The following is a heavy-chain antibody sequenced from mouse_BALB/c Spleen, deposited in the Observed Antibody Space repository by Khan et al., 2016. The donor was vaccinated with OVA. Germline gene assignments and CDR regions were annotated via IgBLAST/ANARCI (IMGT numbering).Heavy chain of an antibody. V-gene: IGHV1-85*01. CDR2: IFPGDGSN. J-gene: IGHJ3*01. Sequence: QVQLQQPGAELVKPGASVKLSCKASGYTFTSYDINWVRQRPEQGLEWIGWIFPGDGSNKYNEKFKGKATLTTDKSSSTAYMQLSRLTSEDSDVYVCARGGYGGFAYWGQGTLVTVSA. CDR1: GYTFTSYD. CDR3: ARGGYGGFAY. D-gene: IGHD1-1*01.